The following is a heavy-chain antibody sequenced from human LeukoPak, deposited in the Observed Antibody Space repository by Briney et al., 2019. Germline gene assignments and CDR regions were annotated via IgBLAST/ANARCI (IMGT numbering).Heavy chain of an antibody. CDR1: GFTVSSNY. V-gene: IGHV3-53*04. Sequence: SGGSLRLSCAASGFTVSSNYMSWVRQAPGKGLEWVSVIYSGGSTYYADSVKGRFTISRHNSKNTLYLQMNSLRAEDTAVYYCARDRGSGYSGTYYYGMDVWGQGTTVTVSS. CDR3: ARDRGSGYSGTYYYGMDV. D-gene: IGHD3-22*01. J-gene: IGHJ6*02. CDR2: IYSGGST.